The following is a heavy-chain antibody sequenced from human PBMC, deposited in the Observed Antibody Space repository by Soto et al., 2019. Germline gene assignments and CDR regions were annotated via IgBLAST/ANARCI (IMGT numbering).Heavy chain of an antibody. CDR3: AAAVTIIFKKALDAFDM. CDR2: ILGASGGT. J-gene: IGHJ3*02. V-gene: IGHV1-58*01. D-gene: IGHD6-19*01. Sequence: QMQLVQTGPEVKKPGTSVRVSCKASGFTFGHSAVHWVRQARGQRLEWLGWILGASGGTNYAENFEERVTLARDMSTSTAYLELSSLRSEDTAVYCWAAAVTIIFKKALDAFDMWGQGTLVTGSS. CDR1: GFTFGHSA.